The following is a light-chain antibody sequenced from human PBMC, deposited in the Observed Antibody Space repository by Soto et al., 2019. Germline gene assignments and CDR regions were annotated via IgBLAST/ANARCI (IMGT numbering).Light chain of an antibody. CDR3: QLYGLSRRHT. V-gene: IGKV3-20*01. J-gene: IGKJ2*01. CDR2: GAS. Sequence: EIVLTQSPGTLSLSPGERATLSCRASQSVSSTYLAWYQQKPGQAPRLLIYGASSGATGIPDRFSGSGSGTDFTLTISRLEPEDFAVYYCQLYGLSRRHTFGKGTKLEIK. CDR1: QSVSSTY.